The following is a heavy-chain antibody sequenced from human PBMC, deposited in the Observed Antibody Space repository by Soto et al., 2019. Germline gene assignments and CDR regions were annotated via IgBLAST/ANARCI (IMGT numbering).Heavy chain of an antibody. V-gene: IGHV4-59*12. CDR1: GGSISSYY. CDR2: IYYSGST. J-gene: IGHJ4*02. D-gene: IGHD3-22*01. Sequence: SETLSLTCTVSGGSISSYYWSWIRQPPGKRLEWIGYIYYSGSTNYNPSLKSRVTISVDRSKNQFSLKLSSVTAADTAVYYCARSPPDYYDSSGYYPHFDYWGQGTLVTVSS. CDR3: ARSPPDYYDSSGYYPHFDY.